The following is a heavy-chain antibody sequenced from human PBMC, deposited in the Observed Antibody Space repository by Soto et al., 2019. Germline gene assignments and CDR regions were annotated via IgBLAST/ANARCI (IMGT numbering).Heavy chain of an antibody. CDR3: ARQYYDILTGYYNWFDP. D-gene: IGHD3-9*01. Sequence: SETLSLTCTVSGGSISSYYWSWIRQPPGKGLEWIGSIYYSGSTYYNPSLKSRVTISVDTSKNQFSLKLSSVTAADTAVYYCARQYYDILTGYYNWFDPWGQGTLVTVSS. CDR1: GGSISSYY. V-gene: IGHV4-59*05. CDR2: IYYSGST. J-gene: IGHJ5*02.